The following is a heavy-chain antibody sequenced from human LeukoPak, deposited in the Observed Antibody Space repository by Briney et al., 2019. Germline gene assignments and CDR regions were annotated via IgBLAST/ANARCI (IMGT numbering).Heavy chain of an antibody. CDR1: GASISTFH. Sequence: SETLSLACSVSGASISTFHWTWFRQPAGRGLEWIGLIYSSGSTLLNPSLKNRVAMSVDLTKNQLSLKLTSVTAADTAMYFCARKDGDYWGRGTLVTVSS. V-gene: IGHV4-4*07. CDR3: ARKDGDY. CDR2: IYSSGST. J-gene: IGHJ4*02.